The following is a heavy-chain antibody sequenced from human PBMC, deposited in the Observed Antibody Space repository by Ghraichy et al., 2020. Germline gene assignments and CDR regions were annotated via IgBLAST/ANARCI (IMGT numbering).Heavy chain of an antibody. Sequence: GGSLRLSCAASGFTFDDYAMHWVRQAPGKGLEWVSGISWNSGSIGYADSVKGRFTISRDNAKNSLYLQMNSLRAEDTALYYCAKDSFIGGVTTRGAFDYWGQGTLVTVSS. J-gene: IGHJ4*02. V-gene: IGHV3-9*01. CDR2: ISWNSGSI. CDR3: AKDSFIGGVTTRGAFDY. D-gene: IGHD4-11*01. CDR1: GFTFDDYA.